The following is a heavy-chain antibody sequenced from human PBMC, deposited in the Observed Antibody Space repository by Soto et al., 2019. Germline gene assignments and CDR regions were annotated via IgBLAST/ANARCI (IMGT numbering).Heavy chain of an antibody. CDR2: IYHGGST. CDR3: ARDNGNWFDP. J-gene: IGHJ5*02. V-gene: IGHV4-61*03. CDR1: CGSVSSGSYY. Sequence: QVQLQESGPGLVKPSETLSLTCSVSCGSVSSGSYYWSWVRQPPGKGLEWIGYIYHGGSTNYNPSLKSRVTISLDTSQNHVSLKLTSVTAADTAVYYCARDNGNWFDPWGQGARVTVSS.